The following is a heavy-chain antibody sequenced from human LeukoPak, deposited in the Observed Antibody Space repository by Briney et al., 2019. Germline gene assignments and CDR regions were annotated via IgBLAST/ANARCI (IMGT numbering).Heavy chain of an antibody. V-gene: IGHV1-2*06. Sequence: GASVKVSCKASGYTFTGYYMHWVRQAPGQGLGWMGRINPNSGGTDYAQKFQGRVTMTRDTSISTAYMELSRLRSDDTAVYYCARGPSRLYSSSWSSDYWGQGTLVTVSS. CDR2: INPNSGGT. D-gene: IGHD6-13*01. J-gene: IGHJ4*02. CDR1: GYTFTGYY. CDR3: ARGPSRLYSSSWSSDY.